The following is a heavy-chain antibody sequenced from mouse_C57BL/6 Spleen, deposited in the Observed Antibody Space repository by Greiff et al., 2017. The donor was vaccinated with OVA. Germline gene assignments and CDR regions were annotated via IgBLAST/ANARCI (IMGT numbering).Heavy chain of an antibody. CDR1: GYTFTSYW. D-gene: IGHD6-2*01. CDR3: SKGSISGEWFAY. V-gene: IGHV1-55*01. Sequence: QVQLQQPGAELVKPGASVKMSCKASGYTFTSYWIPWVKQRPGQGLEWIGEIYPGSGSTNYNEKFKSKATLTVDTSSSTAYMQLSSLTAEDSEDYSGSKGSISGEWFAYWGQGTLVTVSA. CDR2: IYPGSGST. J-gene: IGHJ3*01.